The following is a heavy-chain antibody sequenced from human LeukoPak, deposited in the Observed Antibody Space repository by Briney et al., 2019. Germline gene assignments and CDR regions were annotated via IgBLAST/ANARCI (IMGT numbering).Heavy chain of an antibody. Sequence: SETLSLTCAVYGGSFSGYYWSWVRQPPGKGLEWMGEINHSGSTTYNPSFIHGVTTSVETSTTHFPLRLITGPTADPTVFYCRGVGRGLDYWGQGTLVTVSS. V-gene: IGHV4-34*07. CDR2: INHSGST. CDR3: RGVGRGLDY. CDR1: GGSFSGYY. D-gene: IGHD3-10*01. J-gene: IGHJ4*02.